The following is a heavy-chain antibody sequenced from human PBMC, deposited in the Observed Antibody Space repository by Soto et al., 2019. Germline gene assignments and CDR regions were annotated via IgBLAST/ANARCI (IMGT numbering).Heavy chain of an antibody. V-gene: IGHV4-34*01. D-gene: IGHD2-2*01. J-gene: IGHJ5*02. Sequence: SETLSLTCAVYGGSFSGYYWSWIRQPPGKGLEWIGEINHSGSTNYNPSLKSRVAISVDTSKNQFSLKLSSVTAADTAVYYCAREVVPVNWFDPWGQGTLVTVSS. CDR3: AREVVPVNWFDP. CDR2: INHSGST. CDR1: GGSFSGYY.